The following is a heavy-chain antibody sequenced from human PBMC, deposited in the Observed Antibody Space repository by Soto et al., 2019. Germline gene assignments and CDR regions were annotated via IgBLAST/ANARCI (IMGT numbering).Heavy chain of an antibody. CDR1: GFTFSSYG. CDR2: ISYDGSNK. Sequence: PGGSLRLSCAASGFTFSSYGMHWVRQAPGKGLEWVAVISYDGSNKYYADSVKGRFTISRDNSKNTLYLQMNSLRAEDTAAYYCAKDYCSSTSCYGTGLDYWGQGTLVTVSS. J-gene: IGHJ4*02. CDR3: AKDYCSSTSCYGTGLDY. D-gene: IGHD2-2*01. V-gene: IGHV3-30*18.